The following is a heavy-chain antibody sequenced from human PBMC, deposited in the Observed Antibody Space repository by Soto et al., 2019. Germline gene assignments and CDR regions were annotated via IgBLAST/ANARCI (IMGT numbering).Heavy chain of an antibody. CDR2: TYYRSKWHY. D-gene: IGHD3-10*01. V-gene: IGHV6-1*01. CDR3: ARPLRGRGVKYFDD. J-gene: IGHJ4*02. Sequence: QAQLQQSGPGLVKPSQTLSLSCAISGDSVSNNSVAWNWVRQSPSRGLEWLGRTYYRSKWHYDYAPSVRSRIPINPDTSMTHFSLQLNCVSPEDAAVYYCARPLRGRGVKYFDDWGQGTLVTVSS. CDR1: GDSVSNNSVA.